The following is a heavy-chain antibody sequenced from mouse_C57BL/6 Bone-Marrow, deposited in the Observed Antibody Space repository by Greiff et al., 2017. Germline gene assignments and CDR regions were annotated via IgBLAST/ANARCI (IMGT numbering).Heavy chain of an antibody. CDR3: TRGLINYYAMDY. V-gene: IGHV1-15*01. J-gene: IGHJ4*01. CDR1: GYTFTDYE. D-gene: IGHD2-4*01. CDR2: IDPETGGT. Sequence: QVQLKESGAELVRPGASVTLSCKASGYTFTDYEMHWVKQTPVHGLEWIGAIDPETGGTAYNQKFKGKAILTADKSSSTAYMELRSLTSEDSAVYYCTRGLINYYAMDYWCQGTSVTVSS.